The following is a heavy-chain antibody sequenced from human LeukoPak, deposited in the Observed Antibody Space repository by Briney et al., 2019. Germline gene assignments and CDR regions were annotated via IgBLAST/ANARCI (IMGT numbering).Heavy chain of an antibody. CDR3: ARWLLARNYFDY. V-gene: IGHV1-46*01. CDR2: INPSGGST. Sequence: ASVKVSCKASGYTFTSYYMHWVRQAPGQGLEWMGIINPSGGSTSYAQKFQGRVTMTRDMSTSTVYMELSSLRSEDTAVYYCARWLLARNYFDYWGQGTLVTVSS. CDR1: GYTFTSYY. J-gene: IGHJ4*02. D-gene: IGHD3-22*01.